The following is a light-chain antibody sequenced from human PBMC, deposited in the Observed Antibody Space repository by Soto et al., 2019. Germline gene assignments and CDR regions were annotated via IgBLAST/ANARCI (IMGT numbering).Light chain of an antibody. V-gene: IGLV2-8*01. CDR1: SSDVGGYNY. J-gene: IGLJ2*01. CDR2: EVS. CDR3: SSYAGSNNLVV. Sequence: QSVLTQPPSASGSPGQSVTISCTGTSSDVGGYNYVSWYQPHPGKAPKLMIYEVSKRPAGVPDRFSGSKSGNTASLTVSGLQAEDEADYYCSSYAGSNNLVVFGGGTKLTVL.